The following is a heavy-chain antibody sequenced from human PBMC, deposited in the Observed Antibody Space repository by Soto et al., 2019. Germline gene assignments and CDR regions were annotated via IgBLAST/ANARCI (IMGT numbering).Heavy chain of an antibody. CDR2: ISARGGSS. J-gene: IGHJ4*02. CDR1: GFSFSSYA. V-gene: IGHV3-23*01. Sequence: EVQLLESGGGLVQPGGSLRLACAASGFSFSSYAMVWVRQAPGKGLEWVSVISARGGSSYFADSVKGRFTISRDNSKNVLYLEMDSLRAEYTATYFCAKGSIEYRASVDHWVQGTVVLVSS. D-gene: IGHD5-12*01. CDR3: AKGSIEYRASVDH.